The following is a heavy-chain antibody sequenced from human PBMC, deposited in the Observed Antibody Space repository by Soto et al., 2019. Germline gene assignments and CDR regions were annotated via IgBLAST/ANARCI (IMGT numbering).Heavy chain of an antibody. V-gene: IGHV3-72*01. Sequence: EVQLVESGGGLVQPGGSLRLSCAGSGFTFSDYYIDWVRQAPGKGLEWVGRSRDKGNSYSTDYAASVKGRFTISRDASKNTLFLQRNSLKTEDTALYYCTRCVTGTTSSDSWGHGTLVAVSS. CDR2: SRDKGNSYST. J-gene: IGHJ5*01. CDR3: TRCVTGTTSSDS. D-gene: IGHD1-7*01. CDR1: GFTFSDYY.